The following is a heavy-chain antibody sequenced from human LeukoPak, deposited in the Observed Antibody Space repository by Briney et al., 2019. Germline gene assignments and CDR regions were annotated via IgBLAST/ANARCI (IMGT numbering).Heavy chain of an antibody. D-gene: IGHD5-12*01. J-gene: IGHJ3*02. Sequence: SETLSLTCTVSGGSISSYYWSWIRQPPGKGLEWIGYIYYSGGTNYNPSLKSRVTMSVDTSKNQFSLKLSSVTAADTAVYCCARDSRDIVATIVAFDIWGQGTMVTVSS. V-gene: IGHV4-59*12. CDR2: IYYSGGT. CDR3: ARDSRDIVATIVAFDI. CDR1: GGSISSYY.